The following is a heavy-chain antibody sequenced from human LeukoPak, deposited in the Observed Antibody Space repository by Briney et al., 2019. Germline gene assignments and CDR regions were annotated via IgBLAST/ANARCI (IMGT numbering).Heavy chain of an antibody. D-gene: IGHD2-15*01. Sequence: GGSLRLSCATSGFIFSSYAMSWVRQAPGRGLEWVSSISGSGGSIYYADSVKGRFTISRDNSKNTLYLQMNSLRAEDTAVYYCAKARGEQSGGSNYWGQGTQVIVSS. V-gene: IGHV3-23*01. CDR2: ISGSGGSI. CDR3: AKARGEQSGGSNY. J-gene: IGHJ4*02. CDR1: GFIFSSYA.